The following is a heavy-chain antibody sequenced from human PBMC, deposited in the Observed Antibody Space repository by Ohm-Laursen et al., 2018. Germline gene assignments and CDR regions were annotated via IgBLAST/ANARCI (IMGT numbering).Heavy chain of an antibody. D-gene: IGHD3-9*01. Sequence: GASVKVSCKASGYTFTSYDINWVRQATGQGLEWMGWMNPNSGNTGYAQKFQGRVTMTKDRSTSTVYMELSSLRSDDTAVYYCARDFEWATDVWGQGTLVTVSS. CDR1: GYTFTSYD. CDR3: ARDFEWATDV. V-gene: IGHV1-8*01. CDR2: MNPNSGNT. J-gene: IGHJ6*02.